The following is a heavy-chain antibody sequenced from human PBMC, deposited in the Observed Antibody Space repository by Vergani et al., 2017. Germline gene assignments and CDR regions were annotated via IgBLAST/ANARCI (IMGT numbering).Heavy chain of an antibody. CDR2: IYTSGST. J-gene: IGHJ6*02. CDR3: ARGGVDTAMVIVHYYYGMDV. CDR1: GGSISSGSYY. Sequence: QVQLQESGPGLVKPSQTLSLICTVSGGSISSGSYYWSWIRQPAGKGLEWIGRIYTSGSTNYNPSLKSRVTISVDTSKNQFSLKLSSVTAADTAVYYCARGGVDTAMVIVHYYYGMDVWGQGTTVTVSS. D-gene: IGHD5-18*01. V-gene: IGHV4-61*02.